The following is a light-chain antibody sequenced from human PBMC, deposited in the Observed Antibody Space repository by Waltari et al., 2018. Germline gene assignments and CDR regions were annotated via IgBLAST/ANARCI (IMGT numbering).Light chain of an antibody. CDR3: SSYTGSNTLV. V-gene: IGLV2-11*01. J-gene: IGLJ2*01. CDR1: STDLGYYIS. Sequence: QAAPTQPPSVSGSPGQSVTVPGPGTSTDLGYYISLSCYQQHPGKAPNLMIYEVSKRPSEVSDRFSGSKSGSTASLTISGLQAEDEADYYCSSYTGSNTLVFGGGTRLTVL. CDR2: EVS.